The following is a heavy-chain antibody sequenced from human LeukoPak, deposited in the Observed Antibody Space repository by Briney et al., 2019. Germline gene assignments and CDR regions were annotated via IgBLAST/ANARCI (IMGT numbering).Heavy chain of an antibody. CDR1: GGTLSSYA. CDR2: IIPIFGTA. J-gene: IGHJ4*02. V-gene: IGHV1-69*13. Sequence: SVKVSCKASGGTLSSYAISWVRQAPGQGLEWMGGIIPIFGTANYAQKFQGRVTITADESTSTAYMELSSLRSDDTAVYYCARDRHIVVVTAIFDYWGQGTLVTVSS. D-gene: IGHD2-21*02. CDR3: ARDRHIVVVTAIFDY.